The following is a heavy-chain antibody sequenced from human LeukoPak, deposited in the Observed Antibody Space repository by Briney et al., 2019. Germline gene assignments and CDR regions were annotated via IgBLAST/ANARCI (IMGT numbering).Heavy chain of an antibody. D-gene: IGHD1-26*01. V-gene: IGHV4-39*01. CDR1: GGSISSSSYY. J-gene: IGHJ4*02. CDR3: ARQAWELLHASDY. CDR2: IYYSGST. Sequence: SETLSLTCTVSGGSISSSSYYWGWIRQPPGKGLEWIGSIYYSGSTYYNPSLKSRVTISVDTSKNQFSLKLSSVTAADTAVYYCARQAWELLHASDYWGQGTLVTVSS.